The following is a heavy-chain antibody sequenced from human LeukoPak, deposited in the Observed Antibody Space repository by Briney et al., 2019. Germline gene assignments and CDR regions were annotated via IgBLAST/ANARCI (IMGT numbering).Heavy chain of an antibody. CDR1: GFTFSSYG. CDR3: AKAHLIFGVALDAFDI. CDR2: IRYDGSNK. D-gene: IGHD3-3*01. V-gene: IGHV3-30*02. J-gene: IGHJ3*02. Sequence: PGGSLRLSCAASGFTFSSYGMHWVRQAPGKGLEWVAFIRYDGSNKYYADSVKGRFTISRDNSKNTLYLQMNSLRAEDTAVYYCAKAHLIFGVALDAFDIWGQGTMVTVSS.